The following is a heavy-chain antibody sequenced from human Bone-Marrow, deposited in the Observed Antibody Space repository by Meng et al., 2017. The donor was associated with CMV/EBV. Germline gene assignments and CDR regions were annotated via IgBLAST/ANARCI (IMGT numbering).Heavy chain of an antibody. D-gene: IGHD1-14*01. Sequence: ASVKVSCKASGSTFTRSDINWLRQDTGQGLEWMGWMDPNSGNTGYAQKFQSRVTMTRNTSISTAYMELRSLRSEYTAVSYCARAPWNHDYWGQGTLVTVSS. J-gene: IGHJ4*02. CDR3: ARAPWNHDY. V-gene: IGHV1-8*01. CDR2: MDPNSGNT. CDR1: GSTFTRSD.